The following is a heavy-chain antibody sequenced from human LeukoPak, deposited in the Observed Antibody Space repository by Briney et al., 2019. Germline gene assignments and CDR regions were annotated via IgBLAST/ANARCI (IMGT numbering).Heavy chain of an antibody. CDR2: ISGSGGST. D-gene: IGHD3-10*01. J-gene: IGHJ4*02. CDR3: AKDREVGYYYGSGSYGDLDY. V-gene: IGHV3-23*01. Sequence: GGSLRLSCAASGFTFSSYAMSWVREGPGKGRGWVSPISGSGGSTYYADSVKGRFTISRDNSKNTLYLQMNSLRAEDTAVYYCAKDREVGYYYGSGSYGDLDYWGQGTLVTVSS. CDR1: GFTFSSYA.